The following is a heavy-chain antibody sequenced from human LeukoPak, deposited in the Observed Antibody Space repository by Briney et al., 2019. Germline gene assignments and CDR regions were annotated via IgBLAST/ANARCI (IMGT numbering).Heavy chain of an antibody. CDR2: IYYSGST. V-gene: IGHV4-59*08. D-gene: IGHD1-26*01. Sequence: SETLSLTYTVSGGSISSYYWSWIRQPPGKGLEWIGYIYYSGSTNYNPSLKSRVTISVDTSKNQFSLKLSSVTAADTAVYYCARAPLVGATRAYYYYGMDVWGQGTTVTVSS. CDR3: ARAPLVGATRAYYYYGMDV. CDR1: GGSISSYY. J-gene: IGHJ6*02.